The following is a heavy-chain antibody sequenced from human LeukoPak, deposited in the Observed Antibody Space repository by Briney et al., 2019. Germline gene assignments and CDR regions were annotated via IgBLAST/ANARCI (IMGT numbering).Heavy chain of an antibody. CDR1: GGSISSSSYY. Sequence: SETLSLTCTVSGGSISSSSYYWSWIRQPAGKGLEWIGRIYTSGSTNYNPSLKSRVTMSVDTSKNQFSLKLSSVTAADTAVYYCARGREGVVIKYYMDVWGKGTTVTVSS. CDR3: ARGREGVVIKYYMDV. J-gene: IGHJ6*03. V-gene: IGHV4-61*02. D-gene: IGHD3-3*01. CDR2: IYTSGST.